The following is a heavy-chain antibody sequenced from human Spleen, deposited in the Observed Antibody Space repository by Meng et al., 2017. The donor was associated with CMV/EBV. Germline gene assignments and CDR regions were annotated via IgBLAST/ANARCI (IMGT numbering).Heavy chain of an antibody. CDR2: ISYDGSNK. D-gene: IGHD6-13*01. CDR3: ASGGPIAAAPLDY. V-gene: IGHV3-30*04. J-gene: IGHJ4*02. Sequence: ASGLTFSSYAMHWVRQAPGKGLEWVAVISYDGSNKYYADSVKGRFTISRDNSTNTLYLQMNSLRAEDTAVYYCASGGPIAAAPLDYWGQGTLVTVSS. CDR1: GLTFSSYA.